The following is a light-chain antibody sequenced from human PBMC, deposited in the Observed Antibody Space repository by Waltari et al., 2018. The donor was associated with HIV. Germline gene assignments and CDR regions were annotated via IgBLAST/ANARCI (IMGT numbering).Light chain of an antibody. CDR3: QQYNDYWT. V-gene: IGKV1-5*03. Sequence: DIQMTQSPSTLSASVGDRVTITCRARQSIGMWLAWYQQEPGTAPNLLISEASSLGSGVPSRFSGSGSGTEFTLTISSLQPDDFATYYCQQYNDYWTFGQGTKVEVK. CDR1: QSIGMW. J-gene: IGKJ1*01. CDR2: EAS.